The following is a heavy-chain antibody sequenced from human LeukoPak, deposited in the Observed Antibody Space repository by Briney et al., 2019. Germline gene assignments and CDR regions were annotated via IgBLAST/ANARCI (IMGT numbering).Heavy chain of an antibody. CDR3: ARAVAGTEGWFNS. J-gene: IGHJ5*01. D-gene: IGHD1-1*01. V-gene: IGHV6-1*01. Sequence: SQTLSLTCAISGDSVSSDSAAWNWIRQSPSGGLEWLGRTYYRSKWYNDYSAFVKSRIIINPDTSKNQFSLQLNSVTPEDTAVYYCARAVAGTEGWFNSWGQGTLVTVSS. CDR1: GDSVSSDSAA. CDR2: TYYRSKWYN.